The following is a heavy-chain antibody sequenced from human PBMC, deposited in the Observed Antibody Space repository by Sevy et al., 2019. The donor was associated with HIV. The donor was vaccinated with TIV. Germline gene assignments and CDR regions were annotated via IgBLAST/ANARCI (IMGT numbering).Heavy chain of an antibody. D-gene: IGHD7-27*01. J-gene: IGHJ3*01. Sequence: GESLKISCAASGFTFSNSFMSWARQAPGRGLEWVGRITRKIDGETTLYAAPVKGGFTISRDDSRNTMYLQMDSLKIEDTAMYYCGTGDAYDVSGQGTTVTVSS. CDR3: GTGDAYDV. CDR1: GFTFSNSF. CDR2: ITRKIDGETT. V-gene: IGHV3-15*06.